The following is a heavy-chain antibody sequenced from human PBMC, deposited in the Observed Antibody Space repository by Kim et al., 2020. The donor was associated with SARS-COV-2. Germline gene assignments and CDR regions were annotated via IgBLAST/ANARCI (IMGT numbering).Heavy chain of an antibody. Sequence: SETLSLTCTVSGGSISSYYWSWIRQPPGKGLEWIGYIYYSGSTNYNPSLKSRVTISVDTSKNQFSLKLGSVTAADTAVYYCARVVGPILAPDYSGQGTLVTVSS. V-gene: IGHV4-59*13. D-gene: IGHD2-15*01. CDR3: ARVVGPILAPDY. J-gene: IGHJ4*02. CDR1: GGSISSYY. CDR2: IYYSGST.